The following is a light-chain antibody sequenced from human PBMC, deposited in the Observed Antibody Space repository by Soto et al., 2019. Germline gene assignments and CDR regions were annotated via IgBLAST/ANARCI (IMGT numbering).Light chain of an antibody. CDR2: GAS. V-gene: IGKV3-20*01. J-gene: IGKJ3*01. CDR1: QSVSSSY. Sequence: EIVLTQSPGTLSWSPGERATLSCRASQSVSSSYLAWYQQKPGQAPRLLIYGASSRATGIPDRFSGSGSGTDFTLTISRLEPEDFAVYYCQQYGSSPLTCGHGPKVDVK. CDR3: QQYGSSPLT.